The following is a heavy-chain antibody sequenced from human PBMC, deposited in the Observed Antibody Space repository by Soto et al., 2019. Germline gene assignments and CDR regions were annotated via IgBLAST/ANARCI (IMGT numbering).Heavy chain of an antibody. V-gene: IGHV5-51*01. CDR1: GYSFTSYW. CDR2: IYPGDSDS. J-gene: IGHJ4*02. Sequence: GESLKISCKGSGYSFTSYWIGWVRQMPGKGLEWMGIIYPGDSDSRDSASFRGQVTISADKSTATAYLQWSSLKTSDTAIYYCARHVDGYGHSLDYWGQGTLVTVSS. D-gene: IGHD3-10*01. CDR3: ARHVDGYGHSLDY.